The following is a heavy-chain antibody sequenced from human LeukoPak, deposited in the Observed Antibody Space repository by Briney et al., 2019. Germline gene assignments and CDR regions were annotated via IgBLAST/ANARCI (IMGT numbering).Heavy chain of an antibody. J-gene: IGHJ5*02. CDR1: GYTFIGNY. V-gene: IGHV1-2*02. CDR3: ARDGENCSGGSCYSGHNWFDP. Sequence: ASVKVSCKASGYTFIGNYMHWVRQAPGQGLEWMGWINPNSGGTNYAQKFQGRVTMTRDTSISTAYMELSRLRSDDTAVYYCARDGENCSGGSCYSGHNWFDPWGQGTLVTVSS. D-gene: IGHD2-15*01. CDR2: INPNSGGT.